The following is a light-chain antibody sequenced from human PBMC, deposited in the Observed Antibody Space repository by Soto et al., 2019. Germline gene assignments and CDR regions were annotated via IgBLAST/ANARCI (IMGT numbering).Light chain of an antibody. Sequence: EIVLTQSPGTLSLSPGERATLSCRASQSVSSSYLAWYQQKPGQAPRLLIYGASSRATGIPDRSSGSGSGTGFTLTISILEPEDFAVYYCQQYVRFLPFGPGTKEDIK. CDR1: QSVSSSY. J-gene: IGKJ3*01. CDR2: GAS. V-gene: IGKV3-20*01. CDR3: QQYVRFLP.